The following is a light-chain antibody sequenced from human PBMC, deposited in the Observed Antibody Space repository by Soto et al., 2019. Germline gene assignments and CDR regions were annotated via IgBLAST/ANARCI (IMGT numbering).Light chain of an antibody. V-gene: IGKV1-5*01. CDR3: QQGYSSPHT. CDR2: DAS. Sequence: DIQMTQSPSTLSASVRDRVTITCRASQAISNWLAWYQQKPGKAPRLLIYDASSLESGVPSRFSGSGSGTEFTLTISSLQPDDIATYYCQQGYSSPHTFGQGTELAI. J-gene: IGKJ2*01. CDR1: QAISNW.